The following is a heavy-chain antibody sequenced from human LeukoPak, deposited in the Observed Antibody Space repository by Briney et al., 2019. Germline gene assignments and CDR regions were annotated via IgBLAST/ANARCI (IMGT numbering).Heavy chain of an antibody. J-gene: IGHJ4*02. CDR1: GYTFSSYG. D-gene: IGHD5-12*01. CDR2: ISAYNGNT. V-gene: IGHV1-18*01. CDR3: ARDQGIYNHRIIDS. Sequence: ASLKVSCKASGYTFSSYGISWVRQAPGQGLEWMGWISAYNGNTNFAQEFQGRVTMTTDTYTRTASMELRSLRSGDTAVYYCARDQGIYNHRIIDSWGQGTLVTVSS.